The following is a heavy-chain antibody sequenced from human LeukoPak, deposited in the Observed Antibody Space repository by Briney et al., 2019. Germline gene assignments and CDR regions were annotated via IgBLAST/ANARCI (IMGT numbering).Heavy chain of an antibody. V-gene: IGHV3-7*01. Sequence: PGGSLRLSCAASGFTFSSYFMNWVRQAPGKGLEWVANIKPDGSETYYVDSVKGRFTISRDNTKNSLYLQMNSLRAEDTAVYYCARGGSWSFDYWGQGTLVPVSS. CDR3: ARGGSWSFDY. J-gene: IGHJ4*02. CDR1: GFTFSSYF. D-gene: IGHD3-10*01. CDR2: IKPDGSET.